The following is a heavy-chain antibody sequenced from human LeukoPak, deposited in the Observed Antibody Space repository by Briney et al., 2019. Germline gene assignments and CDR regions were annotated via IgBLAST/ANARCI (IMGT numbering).Heavy chain of an antibody. D-gene: IGHD6-13*01. CDR3: VRAATLTTFDP. CDR1: GFTFSSYA. CDR2: ISGSGGST. Sequence: GGSLRLSCAASGFTFSSYAMSWVRQAPGKGLEWVSAISGSGGSTYYADSVKGRFTISRDNAKNTLYLQMNSLRAEDTAVYYCVRAATLTTFDPWGQGTLVTVSS. V-gene: IGHV3-23*01. J-gene: IGHJ5*02.